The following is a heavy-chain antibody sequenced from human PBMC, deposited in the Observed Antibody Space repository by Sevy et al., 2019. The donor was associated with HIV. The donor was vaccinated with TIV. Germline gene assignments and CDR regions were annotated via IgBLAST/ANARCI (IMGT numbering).Heavy chain of an antibody. CDR3: ARAGIQLWSLNFDY. CDR1: GGSISSGGYY. V-gene: IGHV4-31*03. D-gene: IGHD5-18*01. Sequence: SETLSLTCTVSGGSISSGGYYWSWIRQHPGEGLEWIGYIYYSGSTYYNPSLKSRVTISVHTSKNQFSLKLSSVTAADTAVYYGARAGIQLWSLNFDYWGQGTLVTVSS. J-gene: IGHJ4*02. CDR2: IYYSGST.